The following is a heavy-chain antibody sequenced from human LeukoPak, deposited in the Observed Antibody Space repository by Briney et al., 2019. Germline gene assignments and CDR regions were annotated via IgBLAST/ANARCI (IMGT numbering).Heavy chain of an antibody. CDR3: AREHSGYVDAFDI. D-gene: IGHD5-12*01. V-gene: IGHV1-18*01. J-gene: IGHJ3*02. CDR2: ISAYNGNT. CDR1: GYTSTSYG. Sequence: ASVKVSCKAPGYTSTSYGISWVRQAPGQGLEWVGWISAYNGNTNYAQKLQGRVTMTTDTSTSTAYMELGSLRSDDTAVYYCAREHSGYVDAFDIWGQGTMVTVSS.